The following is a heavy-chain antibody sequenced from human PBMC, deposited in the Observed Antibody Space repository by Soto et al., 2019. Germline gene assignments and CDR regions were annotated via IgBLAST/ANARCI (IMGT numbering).Heavy chain of an antibody. J-gene: IGHJ6*02. CDR2: ISGSGGST. CDR1: GFTFSRYA. CDR3: ASAAREYYYYVLAV. Sequence: PGGSLRLSCAASGFTFSRYAMSWVRQAPGKGLEWVSSISGSGGSTYYADSVKGRFTISRDNSMNTLNLQMNSLRAEDTAVYYCASAAREYYYYVLAVWGQGTTVPGSS. V-gene: IGHV3-23*01.